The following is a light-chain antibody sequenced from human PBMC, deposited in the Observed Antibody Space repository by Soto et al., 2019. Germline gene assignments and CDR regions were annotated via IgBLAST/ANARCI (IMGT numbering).Light chain of an antibody. CDR3: QQSYSTLPLT. J-gene: IGKJ4*01. CDR1: QSISSY. CDR2: AAS. V-gene: IGKV1-39*01. Sequence: DIQMTQSPSSLSASVGDRVTITWRASQSISSYLNWYQQKPGKAPKLLIYAASSLQSGVPSRFSGSGSGTDFTLTISSLQPEDFATYYCQQSYSTLPLTFGGGTKVEIK.